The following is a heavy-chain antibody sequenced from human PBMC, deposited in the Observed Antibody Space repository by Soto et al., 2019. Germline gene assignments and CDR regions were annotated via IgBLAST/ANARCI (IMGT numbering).Heavy chain of an antibody. CDR1: GYTFTNQF. CDR3: ATVGGGSLDS. V-gene: IGHV1-2*02. D-gene: IGHD2-15*01. Sequence: ASVKVSCKASGYTFTNQFMHWVRQAPGQGLEWMAWINPNSGVTNYAQKFQGRVTLTRDTSISTAYMTLSSLRSDDTAVYYCATVGGGSLDSWGQGTLVTVSS. CDR2: INPNSGVT. J-gene: IGHJ4*02.